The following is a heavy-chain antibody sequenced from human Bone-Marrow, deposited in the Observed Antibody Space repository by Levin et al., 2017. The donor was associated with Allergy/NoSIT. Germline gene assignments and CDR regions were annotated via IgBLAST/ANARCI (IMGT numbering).Heavy chain of an antibody. CDR3: ARVAGYSYGFNIDN. D-gene: IGHD5-18*01. J-gene: IGHJ4*02. CDR2: ISYDGSDR. Sequence: GGSLRLSCAASGFTFSSSAMHWVRQAPGKGLEWVAVISYDGSDRYYADSVKGRFTISRDNSKNALYLQMKSLRDEDTAVYYCARVAGYSYGFNIDNWGQGTLVTVSS. V-gene: IGHV3-30*04. CDR1: GFTFSSSA.